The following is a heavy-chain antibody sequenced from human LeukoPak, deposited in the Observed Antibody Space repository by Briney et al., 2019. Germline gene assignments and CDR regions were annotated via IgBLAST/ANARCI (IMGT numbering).Heavy chain of an antibody. J-gene: IGHJ6*02. Sequence: ASVKVSCKASGYTFTSYGISWVRQAPGQGLEWMGWISAYNGNTNYAQKLQGRVTMTTDTSTSTAYMELRSLRSDDTAVYYCASPSPGYCSSTSCYYYYYGMDVWGQGTTVTVS. CDR1: GYTFTSYG. D-gene: IGHD2-2*01. V-gene: IGHV1-18*01. CDR2: ISAYNGNT. CDR3: ASPSPGYCSSTSCYYYYYGMDV.